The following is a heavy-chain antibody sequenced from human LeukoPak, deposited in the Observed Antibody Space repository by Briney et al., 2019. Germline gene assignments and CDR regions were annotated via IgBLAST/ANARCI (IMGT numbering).Heavy chain of an antibody. CDR3: ARQPTMIVVATGSEAYR. CDR2: IYYSGST. Sequence: PSQTLSLTCTVSGGSISSGDYYWSWIRQPPGKGLEWIGYIYYSGSTYYNPSLKSRVTISVDTSKNQFSPKLSSVTAADTAVYYCARQPTMIVVATGSEAYRWGQGTLVTVSS. J-gene: IGHJ4*02. D-gene: IGHD3-22*01. CDR1: GGSISSGDYY. V-gene: IGHV4-30-4*01.